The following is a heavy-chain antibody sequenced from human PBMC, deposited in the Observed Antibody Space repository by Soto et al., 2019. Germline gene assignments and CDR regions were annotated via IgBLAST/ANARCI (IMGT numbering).Heavy chain of an antibody. D-gene: IGHD2-2*01. CDR1: GGTFSSYA. CDR2: IIPIFGTA. CDR3: ARDGGVVVPAARDLCPLCYGMDV. Sequence: SVKVSCKASGGTFSSYAISWVRQAPGQGLEWMGGIIPIFGTANYAQKFQGRVTITADKSTSTAYMELSSLRSEDTAVYYCARDGGVVVPAARDLCPLCYGMDVWG. J-gene: IGHJ6*02. V-gene: IGHV1-69*06.